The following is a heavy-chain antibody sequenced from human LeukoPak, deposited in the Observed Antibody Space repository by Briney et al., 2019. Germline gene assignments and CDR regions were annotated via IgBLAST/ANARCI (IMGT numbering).Heavy chain of an antibody. CDR3: ARDHLELFWDAYYYYDMDL. D-gene: IGHD3-10*01. V-gene: IGHV4-61*01. J-gene: IGHJ6*02. Sequence: PSETLSLTCTVSGGSVSRGSDYWSWIRQPPGKGLEWIGYIYYSGSTNYNPSLKSRVTISVDTSKNQFSLKLSSVTAADTAVYYCARDHLELFWDAYYYYDMDLWGQGTTVTVSS. CDR1: GGSVSRGSDY. CDR2: IYYSGST.